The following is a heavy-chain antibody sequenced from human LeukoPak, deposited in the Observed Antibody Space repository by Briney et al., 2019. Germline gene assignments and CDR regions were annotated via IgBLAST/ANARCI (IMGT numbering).Heavy chain of an antibody. CDR1: GFTFSSYA. D-gene: IGHD5-24*01. Sequence: GGSPRLSCAASGFTFSSYAMSWVRQAPGKGLEWVSAISGSGGSTYYADSVKGRFTISRDHSKNTLYLQMNSLRAEDTAVYYCSKGLGDGYSYFDYWGQGTLVTVSS. J-gene: IGHJ4*02. CDR3: SKGLGDGYSYFDY. CDR2: ISGSGGST. V-gene: IGHV3-23*01.